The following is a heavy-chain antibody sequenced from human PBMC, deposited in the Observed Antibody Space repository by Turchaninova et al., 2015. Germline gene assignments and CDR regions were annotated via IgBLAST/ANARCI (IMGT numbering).Heavy chain of an antibody. CDR1: GGSFSGYY. CDR2: INHSGGT. J-gene: IGHJ4*02. V-gene: IGHV4-34*01. CDR3: ARGPSPYVTMEVVEYYDY. D-gene: IGHD3-22*01. Sequence: QVQLQQWGAGLLKPSQTLSLTCPVYGGSFSGYYWTWLRQPPGKGLEYIGEINHSGGTNYNPSLRGRVTLSVDTSKNQFSLKLTSVTAADTAVYYCARGPSPYVTMEVVEYYDYWGQGTPVTVSS.